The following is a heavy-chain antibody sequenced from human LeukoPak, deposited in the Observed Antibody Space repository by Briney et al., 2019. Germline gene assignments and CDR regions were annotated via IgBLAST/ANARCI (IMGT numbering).Heavy chain of an antibody. V-gene: IGHV4-38-2*01. Sequence: SETLSLTCAVSGYSINSGYYWGWIRQPPGKGLEWIGSIYHSGSTYYNPSLKSRVTISVDTSKNQFSLKLSSVTAADTAVYYCARQDYDILTGYYGYYFDYWGQGTLVTVSS. D-gene: IGHD3-9*01. CDR2: IYHSGST. CDR1: GYSINSGYY. J-gene: IGHJ4*02. CDR3: ARQDYDILTGYYGYYFDY.